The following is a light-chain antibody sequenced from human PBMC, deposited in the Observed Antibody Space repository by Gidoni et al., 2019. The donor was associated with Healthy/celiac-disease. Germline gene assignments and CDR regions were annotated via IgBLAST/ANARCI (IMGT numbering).Light chain of an antibody. V-gene: IGLV2-14*01. CDR1: SSDVGGYNY. CDR2: DVS. Sequence: QSALPQPASVPGSPGQSITISCTGTSSDVGGYNYVSWYQQHPGKAPKLMIYDVSNRPSGVSNRFSGSKSGNTASLTISGLQAEDEADYYCSSYTSSSPYVFGTGTKVTVL. J-gene: IGLJ1*01. CDR3: SSYTSSSPYV.